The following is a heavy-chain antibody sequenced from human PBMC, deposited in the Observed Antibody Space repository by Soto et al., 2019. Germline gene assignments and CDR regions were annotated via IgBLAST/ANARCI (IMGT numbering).Heavy chain of an antibody. CDR2: MNPNSGNT. D-gene: IGHD6-6*01. J-gene: IGHJ4*02. Sequence: QVQLVQSGAEVKKPGASVKVSCKASGYTFTSYDINWVRQATGQGLEWMGWMNPNSGNTXYXQKXXXXXXXXXXXXXXXXXXXXXXXXXXXXXVYXCAXXKYSSSSXXDYWGQGTLVTVSS. CDR1: GYTFTSYD. V-gene: IGHV1-8*01. CDR3: AXXKYSSSSXXDY.